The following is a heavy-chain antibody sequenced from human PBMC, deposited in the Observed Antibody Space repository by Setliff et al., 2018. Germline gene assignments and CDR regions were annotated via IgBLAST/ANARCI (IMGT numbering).Heavy chain of an antibody. D-gene: IGHD3-10*01. CDR2: LPAVGNI. CDR1: FYSLIPSY. V-gene: IGHV4-4*08. J-gene: IGHJ6*03. Sequence: LSLPFLFSFYSLIPSYWTWIRQPPGKGLEFLCPLPAVGNINYNPSLKSRVTLSLATSKSQFSLNLTSVTAADTAIYYCARGRLSFGSYGSGNQWKYYYYMDVWGKGTTVTVSS. CDR3: ARGRLSFGSYGSGNQWKYYYYMDV.